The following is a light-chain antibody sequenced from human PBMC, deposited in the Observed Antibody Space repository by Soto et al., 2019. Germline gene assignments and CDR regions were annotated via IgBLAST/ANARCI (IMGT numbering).Light chain of an antibody. CDR1: QSVSSN. CDR3: QQYNNWPRGP. J-gene: IGKJ2*01. CDR2: GAS. Sequence: EIVMTQSPATLSVSPGERATLSCRASQSVSSNLAWYQQKPGQAPRLLISGASPRATGIPARFSGSGYGTEFTLTISSLQSEDVAVYFCQQYNNWPRGPFGQGTKLEIK. V-gene: IGKV3-15*01.